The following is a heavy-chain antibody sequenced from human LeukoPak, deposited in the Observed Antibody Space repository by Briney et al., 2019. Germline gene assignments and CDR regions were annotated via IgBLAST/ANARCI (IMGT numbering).Heavy chain of an antibody. CDR2: INHSGST. V-gene: IGHV4-34*01. CDR3: AREKLGYCSSTSCPKGLYYYYMDV. CDR1: GGSFSGYY. D-gene: IGHD2-2*01. J-gene: IGHJ6*03. Sequence: SETLSLTCAVYGGSFSGYYWSWIRQPPGKGLEWIGEINHSGSTNYNPSLKSRVTISVDTSKNQFSLKLSSVTAADTAVYYCAREKLGYCSSTSCPKGLYYYYMDVWGKGTTVTISS.